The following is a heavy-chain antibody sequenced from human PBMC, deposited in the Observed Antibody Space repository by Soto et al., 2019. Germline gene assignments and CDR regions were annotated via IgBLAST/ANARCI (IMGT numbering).Heavy chain of an antibody. D-gene: IGHD5-12*01. J-gene: IGHJ4*02. CDR3: TREYGGSNGY. CDR2: INGDGSSI. CDR1: GVNFSNYW. Sequence: GGSLRLSCAASGVNFSNYWMDWVRLAPGGGLMWVSRINGDGSSIGYADSVKGRFTISRDNARNTLYLQMSSLRVEDTALYYCTREYGGSNGYWGQGTLVTVSS. V-gene: IGHV3-74*01.